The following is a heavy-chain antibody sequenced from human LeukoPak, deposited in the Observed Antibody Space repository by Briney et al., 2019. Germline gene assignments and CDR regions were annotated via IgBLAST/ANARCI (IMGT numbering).Heavy chain of an antibody. J-gene: IGHJ4*02. CDR2: ISDSGGRT. D-gene: IGHD3-22*01. CDR1: EITLSNYG. Sequence: QPGGSLRLSCAVSEITLSNYGMSWVRQAPGKGLEWVAGISDSGGRTNYADSVKGRFTISRDNPKNTLYLQMNSQRAEDTAVYFCAKRGVVIRVILVGFHKEAYYFDSWGQGALVTVSS. V-gene: IGHV3-23*01. CDR3: AKRGVVIRVILVGFHKEAYYFDS.